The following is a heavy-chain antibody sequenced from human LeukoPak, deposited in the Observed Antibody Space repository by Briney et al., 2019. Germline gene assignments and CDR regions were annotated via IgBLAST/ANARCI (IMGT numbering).Heavy chain of an antibody. CDR1: GFTFNIYA. Sequence: GGSQRLSCAASGFTFNIYAMSWVRQAPGKGLVWVSSISNDARRAYYAESVKGRFTISRDNSKNTVYLQMNSLRADDTAIYSCAKGGLGAVDYFDPWGQGTLVTVSS. CDR3: AKGGLGAVDYFDP. J-gene: IGHJ5*02. V-gene: IGHV3-23*01. CDR2: ISNDARRA. D-gene: IGHD6-19*01.